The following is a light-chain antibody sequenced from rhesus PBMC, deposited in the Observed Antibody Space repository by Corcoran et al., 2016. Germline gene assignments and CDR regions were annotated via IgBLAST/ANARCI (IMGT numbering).Light chain of an antibody. J-gene: IGKJ1*01. Sequence: DIQMTQSPSALSASVGDRVTISCRASQNIYSNLVWYQQKPGKAPKLLIYAASSLQTGIPSRFSGSGAGSDFTLTISSLQPEDSAAYYCQHYYDNPWTFGQGTKVEIK. CDR3: QHYYDNPWT. V-gene: IGKV1S12*01. CDR1: QNIYSN. CDR2: AAS.